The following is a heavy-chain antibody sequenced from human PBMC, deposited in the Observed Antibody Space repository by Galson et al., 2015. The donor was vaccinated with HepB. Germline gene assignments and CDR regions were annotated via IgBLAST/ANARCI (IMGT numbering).Heavy chain of an antibody. CDR1: GGSFSAYH. Sequence: ETLSLTCGVYGGSFSAYHWSWIRQSPGKGLEWIGDINVWGSTSYNPLLKSRVSTSVDTSKNQFSLNLRSVTAADTAVYYCARVFGDRSGHGYHFAMDVWGQGTTVTVSS. J-gene: IGHJ6*02. D-gene: IGHD3-3*01. CDR3: ARVFGDRSGHGYHFAMDV. V-gene: IGHV4-34*01. CDR2: INVWGST.